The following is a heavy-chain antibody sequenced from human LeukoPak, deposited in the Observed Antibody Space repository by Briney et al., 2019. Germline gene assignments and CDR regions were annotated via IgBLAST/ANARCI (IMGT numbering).Heavy chain of an antibody. J-gene: IGHJ4*02. Sequence: GASVKVSCKASGYTFTGYYMHWVRPAPGQGLEWMGWINPNSGGTNYAQKCQGRVTMTRDTSISTAYMELSRLRPDDTAVYYCARGAHYHDSSEGFDYWGQGTLVSVSS. CDR3: ARGAHYHDSSEGFDY. D-gene: IGHD3-22*01. V-gene: IGHV1-2*02. CDR2: INPNSGGT. CDR1: GYTFTGYY.